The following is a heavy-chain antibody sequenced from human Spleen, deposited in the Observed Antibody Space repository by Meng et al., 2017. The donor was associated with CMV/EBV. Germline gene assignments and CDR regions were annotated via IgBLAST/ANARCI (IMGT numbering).Heavy chain of an antibody. CDR1: TFSGYG. Sequence: TFSGYGISWVRQAPGQGLEWMGGIIPIFGTANYAQKFQGRVTITTDESTSTAYMELSSLRSEDTAVYYCASWQSGSHFSSNFRWFDPWGQGTLVTVSS. CDR3: ASWQSGSHFSSNFRWFDP. J-gene: IGHJ5*02. D-gene: IGHD1-26*01. V-gene: IGHV1-69*05. CDR2: IIPIFGTA.